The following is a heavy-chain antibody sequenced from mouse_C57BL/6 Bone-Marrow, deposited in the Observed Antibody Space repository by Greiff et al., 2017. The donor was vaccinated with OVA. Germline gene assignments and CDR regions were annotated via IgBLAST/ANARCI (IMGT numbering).Heavy chain of an antibody. Sequence: EVHLVESGAGLVKPGGSLKLSCAASGFTFSSYAMSWVRQTPEKRLEWVAYISSGGDYIYYADTVKGRFTISRDNARNTLYLQMSSLKSEDTAMYYCTRDRRYFDYWGQGTTLTVSS. CDR1: GFTFSSYA. J-gene: IGHJ2*01. CDR3: TRDRRYFDY. CDR2: ISSGGDYI. V-gene: IGHV5-9-1*02.